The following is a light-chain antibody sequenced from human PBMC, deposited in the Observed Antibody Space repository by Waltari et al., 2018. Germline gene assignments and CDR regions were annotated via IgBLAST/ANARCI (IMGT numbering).Light chain of an antibody. CDR2: DVT. CDR3: SSYAGSYTWV. J-gene: IGLJ3*02. CDR1: RSDVGSYNF. V-gene: IGLV2-11*01. Sequence: QSALTQPRSVSGSPGQSVTISCTGTRSDVGSYNFVSWYQQHPGKAPKLMIYDVTQRPSGVPHRCSGSKSGNTASLTISGLQPEDEADYYCSSYAGSYTWVFGGGTKLTVV.